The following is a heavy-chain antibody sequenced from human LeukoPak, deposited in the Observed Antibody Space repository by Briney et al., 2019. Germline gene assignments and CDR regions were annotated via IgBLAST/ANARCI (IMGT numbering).Heavy chain of an antibody. D-gene: IGHD3-16*02. CDR1: SGSIASYY. V-gene: IGHV4-59*01. CDR2: IFASGTS. J-gene: IGHJ1*01. Sequence: PSETLSLTCSLSSGSIASYYWTWVRQTPQKGLEWIGYIFASGTSEYNPSLQSRVTIALDMSRNQFSLKMTSVTAADTAVYFCARGWGSSRGRLDSGGEGTLVTVS. CDR3: ARGWGSSRGRLDS.